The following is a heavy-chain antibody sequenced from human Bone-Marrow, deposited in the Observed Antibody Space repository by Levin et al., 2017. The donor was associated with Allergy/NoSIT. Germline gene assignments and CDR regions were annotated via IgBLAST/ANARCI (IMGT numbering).Heavy chain of an antibody. D-gene: IGHD2-8*01. Sequence: GGSLRLSCVGSGFTFSSYAMGWVRQAPGKGLEWVSVIGGVRDNTNYADSVKGRFTTSRDKSKNTLYLQMNSLRVEDTAVYFCARREPCSNGICYPLDVWGQGTTVIVTS. V-gene: IGHV3-23*01. CDR2: IGGVRDNT. J-gene: IGHJ6*02. CDR3: ARREPCSNGICYPLDV. CDR1: GFTFSSYA.